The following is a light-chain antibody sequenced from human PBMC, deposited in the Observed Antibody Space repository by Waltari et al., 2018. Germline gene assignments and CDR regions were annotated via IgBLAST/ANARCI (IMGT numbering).Light chain of an antibody. J-gene: IGLJ1*01. CDR2: GNS. CDR1: SSNIGANYD. V-gene: IGLV1-40*01. CDR3: QSYDSSLSRYV. Sequence: QSVLTQPPSVSGAPGQRVTISCTGRSSNIGANYDVHWYQQVPGTAPKLLIYGNSNRPSGVPDRFSASKSGTSASLAITGLQADDEADYYCQSYDSSLSRYVFGSGTEVTVL.